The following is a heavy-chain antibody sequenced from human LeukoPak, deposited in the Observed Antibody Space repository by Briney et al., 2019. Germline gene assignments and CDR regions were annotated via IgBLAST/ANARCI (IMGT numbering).Heavy chain of an antibody. CDR2: IASDGDT. CDR1: VFTLRHFA. V-gene: IGHV3-23*01. CDR3: ANEAHRHLDLHN. J-gene: IGHJ4*02. Sequence: GGSLRLSCAASVFTLRHFAMNWVRQAPGKGLEWVSSIASDGDTFYAGSVKGRFAISRDISTNTLHLQMNSLRADDTAIYFCANEAHRHLDLHNWGQGTLVTVST.